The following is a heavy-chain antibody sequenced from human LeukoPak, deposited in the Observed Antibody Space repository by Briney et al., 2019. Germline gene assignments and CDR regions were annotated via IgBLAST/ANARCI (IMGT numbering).Heavy chain of an antibody. CDR2: IIPIFGTA. CDR1: GGTFSSYA. D-gene: IGHD6-13*01. J-gene: IGHJ4*02. CDR3: ASLVEAAANFDY. Sequence: SVKVSCKASGGTFSSYAISWVRQAPGQGLERTGGIIPIFGTANYAQKFQGRVTITTDESTSTAYMELSSLRSEDTAVYYCASLVEAAANFDYWGQGTLVTVSS. V-gene: IGHV1-69*05.